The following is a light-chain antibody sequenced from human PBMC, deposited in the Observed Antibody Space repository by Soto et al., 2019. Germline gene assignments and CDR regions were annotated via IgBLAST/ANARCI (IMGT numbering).Light chain of an antibody. CDR3: SSYTSSNTLEV. J-gene: IGLJ1*01. CDR1: SSDVGGSNY. Sequence: QSVLIQPASVSGSPGQSITIFCTGTSSDVGGSNYVSWYQHHPHRAPKLLIFEVSYRPSGVSNRFSGSKSGNTASLTISGLQAEDEADYYCSSYTSSNTLEVFGIGTKVTVL. CDR2: EVS. V-gene: IGLV2-14*01.